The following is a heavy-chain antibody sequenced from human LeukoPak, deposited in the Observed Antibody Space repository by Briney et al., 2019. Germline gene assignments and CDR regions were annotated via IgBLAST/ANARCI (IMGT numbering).Heavy chain of an antibody. Sequence: SETLSLTCTVSGGSISSYYWSWIRQPPGKGLEWIGYVYYSGSTNYNPSLKSRVTISVDTSKNQFSLKLSSVTAADTAVYYCARGSGSSGYWYWGQGTLVTVSS. CDR1: GGSISSYY. CDR2: VYYSGST. D-gene: IGHD3-22*01. CDR3: ARGSGSSGYWY. V-gene: IGHV4-59*01. J-gene: IGHJ4*02.